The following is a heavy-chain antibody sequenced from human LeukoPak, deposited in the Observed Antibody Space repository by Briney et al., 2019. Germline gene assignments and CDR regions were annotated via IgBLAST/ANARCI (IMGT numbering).Heavy chain of an antibody. V-gene: IGHV3-30-3*01. CDR3: ARDSPDYRLDY. CDR2: ISYDGSNK. CDR1: GFTFSSYA. D-gene: IGHD4-11*01. J-gene: IGHJ4*02. Sequence: GSLRLSCAASGFTFSSYAMHWVRQAPGKGLEWVAVISYDGSNKYYADSVKGRFTISRDNSKNTLYLQMNSLRAEDTAVYYCARDSPDYRLDYWGQGTLVTVSS.